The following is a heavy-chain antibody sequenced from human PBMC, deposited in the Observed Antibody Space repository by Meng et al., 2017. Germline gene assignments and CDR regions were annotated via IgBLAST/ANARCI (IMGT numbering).Heavy chain of an antibody. Sequence: GGSLRLSGSASGFTFDDYAMHWVRQAPGKGLEWVSGIRWNSGSIGYADSVKGRFTISRDNAKNSLYLQMNSLRAEDTALYYCAKVVVVRGVSMGLLDWYFDLWGRGTLVTVSS. CDR1: GFTFDDYA. V-gene: IGHV3-9*01. CDR2: IRWNSGSI. D-gene: IGHD3-10*01. CDR3: AKVVVVRGVSMGLLDWYFDL. J-gene: IGHJ2*01.